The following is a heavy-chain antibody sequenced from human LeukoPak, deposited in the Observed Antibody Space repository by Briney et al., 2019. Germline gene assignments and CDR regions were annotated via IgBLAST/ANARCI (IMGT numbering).Heavy chain of an antibody. Sequence: PGRSLRLSCAASGFTFSSYGMHWVRQPPGKGLEWVAVISYDGSNKYYADSVKGRFTISRDNSKNTLYLQMNSLRAEDTAVYYCAKSPYYDSSIDYWGQGTLVTVSS. CDR1: GFTFSSYG. V-gene: IGHV3-30*18. CDR2: ISYDGSNK. D-gene: IGHD3-22*01. J-gene: IGHJ4*02. CDR3: AKSPYYDSSIDY.